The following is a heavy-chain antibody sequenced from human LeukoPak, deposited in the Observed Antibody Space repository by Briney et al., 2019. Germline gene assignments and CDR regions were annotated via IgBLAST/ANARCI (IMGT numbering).Heavy chain of an antibody. CDR3: ASSGYSSGWYPRPRYFQH. CDR2: IIPIFGTA. Sequence: GSSVKVSCKASGGTFSSYAISWVRQAPGQGLEWMGGIIPIFGTANYAQKLQGRVTITADESTSTAYMELSSLRSEDTAVYYCASSGYSSGWYPRPRYFQHWGQGTLVTVSS. D-gene: IGHD6-19*01. CDR1: GGTFSSYA. J-gene: IGHJ1*01. V-gene: IGHV1-69*01.